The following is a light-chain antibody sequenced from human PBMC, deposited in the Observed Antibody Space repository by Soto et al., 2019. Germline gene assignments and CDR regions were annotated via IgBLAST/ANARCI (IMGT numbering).Light chain of an antibody. J-gene: IGLJ2*01. V-gene: IGLV3-1*01. CDR3: QAWDSSTVE. Sequence: SYELTQPPSVSVSPGQTASITCSGDKLGDKYACWSQQKQGQSPVLVIYQDSNRPSGIPERFSGSNSWNTATLTISGTQAIDEADDYCQAWDSSTVEFGGGTQRTVL. CDR1: KLGDKY. CDR2: QDS.